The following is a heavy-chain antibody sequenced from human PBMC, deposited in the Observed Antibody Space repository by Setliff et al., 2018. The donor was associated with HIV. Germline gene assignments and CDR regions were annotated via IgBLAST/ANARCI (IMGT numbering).Heavy chain of an antibody. Sequence: GASVKVSCKASGGTFSSYAISWVRQAPGQGLEWMGGIIPIFGTTNYAQKFQGRVTITTDESTTTAYMELSSLRSEDTAVYYCARGDYDYVWGSYRPLALDYWGQGTLVTVS. CDR1: GGTFSSYA. J-gene: IGHJ4*02. CDR3: ARGDYDYVWGSYRPLALDY. CDR2: IIPIFGTT. D-gene: IGHD3-16*02. V-gene: IGHV1-69*05.